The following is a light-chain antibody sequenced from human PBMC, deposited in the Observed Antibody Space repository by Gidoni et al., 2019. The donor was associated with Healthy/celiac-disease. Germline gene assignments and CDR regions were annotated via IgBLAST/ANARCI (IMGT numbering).Light chain of an antibody. V-gene: IGLV1-40*01. CDR1: SYNIGAGYD. J-gene: IGLJ3*02. Sequence: QSVLTQPPSVSEAPGQRVTISCTGSSYNIGAGYDVHWYQQLPGTAPKLIIYGNSKRPAGVPDRFSGSKSGTSASLAITGLQAEDEADYYCQSYDSSLSAWVFGGGTKLTVL. CDR3: QSYDSSLSAWV. CDR2: GNS.